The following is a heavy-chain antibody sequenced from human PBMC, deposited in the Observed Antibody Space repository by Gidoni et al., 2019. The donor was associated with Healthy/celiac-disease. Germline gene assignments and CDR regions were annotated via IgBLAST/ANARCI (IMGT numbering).Heavy chain of an antibody. D-gene: IGHD3-10*01. J-gene: IGHJ4*02. V-gene: IGHV4-39*01. CDR2: IYYSGST. CDR1: GGSISSSSYY. Sequence: QLQLQESGPGLVKPSETLSLTCTVSGGSISSSSYYWGWIRQPPGKGLEWIGSIYYSGSTYYNPSLKSRVTISVDTSKNQFSRKLSSVTAADTAVYYCARLPRPGGFDYWGQGTLVTVSS. CDR3: ARLPRPGGFDY.